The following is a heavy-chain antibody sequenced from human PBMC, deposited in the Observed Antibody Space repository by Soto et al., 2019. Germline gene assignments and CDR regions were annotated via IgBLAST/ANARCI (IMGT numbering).Heavy chain of an antibody. D-gene: IGHD3-22*01. CDR2: VSFSGST. CDR1: GDSISSYY. Sequence: PSETLSLTCTVSGDSISSYYWNWIRQSPGKELEWIGYVSFSGSTSYNPSLKSRVTISVDTSKNQFSLKLSSVTAADTAVYYFARSREMYYYDSSGYYAHWGQGTLVTVSS. J-gene: IGHJ4*02. V-gene: IGHV4-59*01. CDR3: ARSREMYYYDSSGYYAH.